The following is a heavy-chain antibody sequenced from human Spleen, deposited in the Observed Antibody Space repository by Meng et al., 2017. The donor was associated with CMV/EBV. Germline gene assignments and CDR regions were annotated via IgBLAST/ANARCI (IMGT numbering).Heavy chain of an antibody. J-gene: IGHJ4*02. CDR2: TYYRSKWYN. Sequence: SETLSLTCAISGDSVSSNSAAWNWIRQSPSRGLEWLGRTYYRSKWYNDYAVSVKSRITINPDTSKNQFSLQLNSVTPEDTAVYYCARVGYCSSTSCYHPFDYWGQGTLVTVS. CDR1: GDSVSSNSAA. D-gene: IGHD2-2*01. CDR3: ARVGYCSSTSCYHPFDY. V-gene: IGHV6-1*01.